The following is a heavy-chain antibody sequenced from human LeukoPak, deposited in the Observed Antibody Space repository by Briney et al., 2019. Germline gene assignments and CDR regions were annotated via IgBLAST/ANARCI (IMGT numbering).Heavy chain of an antibody. V-gene: IGHV4-59*01. CDR1: GGSISTYY. D-gene: IGHD3-16*01. CDR3: ARDRLGLPVDY. J-gene: IGHJ4*02. CDR2: IYYSGST. Sequence: SETLSLTCTVSGGSISTYYWTWIRQPPGKGLGWIGYIYYSGSTNYNPSLKSRVTMSVDTSKNQFSLKLNSVTAADTAVYYCARDRLGLPVDYWGRGTLVTVSS.